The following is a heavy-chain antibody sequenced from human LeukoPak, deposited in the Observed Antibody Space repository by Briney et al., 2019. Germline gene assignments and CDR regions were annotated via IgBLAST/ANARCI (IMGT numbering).Heavy chain of an antibody. J-gene: IGHJ4*02. V-gene: IGHV1-18*04. CDR2: ISAYNGNT. Sequence: ASVKVSCKASGYTFTGYYMHWVRQAPGQGLEWMGWISAYNGNTNYAQKLQGRVTMTTDTSTSTAYMELRSLRSDDTAVYYCARIRTDYYDSSGDNLRADYWGQGTLVTVSP. CDR1: GYTFTGYY. CDR3: ARIRTDYYDSSGDNLRADY. D-gene: IGHD3-22*01.